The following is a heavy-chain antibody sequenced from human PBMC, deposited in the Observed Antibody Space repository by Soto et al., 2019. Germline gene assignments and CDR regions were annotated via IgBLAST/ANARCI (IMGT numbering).Heavy chain of an antibody. CDR2: ISHDGTNK. D-gene: IGHD3-22*01. J-gene: IGHJ4*02. CDR3: AKDEYYYSRSGYYIFDS. V-gene: IGHV3-30*18. CDR1: GFTFSAYG. Sequence: QAQLVESGGGVVQPGESLRLSCEVSGFTFSAYGMHRVRQAPGKGLEWVAAISHDGTNKNYGDSVKARFTISRDNSKKTLYLQMNRLRPEDTALYYCAKDEYYYSRSGYYIFDSWGQGTLVTVSS.